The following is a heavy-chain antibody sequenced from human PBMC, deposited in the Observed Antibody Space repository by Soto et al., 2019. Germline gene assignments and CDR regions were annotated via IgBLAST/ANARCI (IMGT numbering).Heavy chain of an antibody. V-gene: IGHV4-59*01. CDR3: ARGIGWSQFDY. CDR1: GGSISSYY. D-gene: IGHD2-15*01. CDR2: IYYSGST. Sequence: SETLSLTCTVSGGSISSYYWSWIRQPPGKGLEWIGYIYYSGSTNYNPSLKSRVTISVDTSKNQFSLKLSSVTAADTAVYYCARGIGWSQFDYWGQGTLVTVSS. J-gene: IGHJ4*02.